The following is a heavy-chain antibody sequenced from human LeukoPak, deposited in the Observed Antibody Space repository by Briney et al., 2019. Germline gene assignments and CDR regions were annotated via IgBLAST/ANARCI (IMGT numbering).Heavy chain of an antibody. Sequence: DSVTGRFRIARDNSKNSLFLQMNSLRDEDTAVYYCARVRSGSYFDYWGQGTLVTVSS. CDR3: ARVRSGSYFDY. V-gene: IGHV3-48*02. J-gene: IGHJ4*02.